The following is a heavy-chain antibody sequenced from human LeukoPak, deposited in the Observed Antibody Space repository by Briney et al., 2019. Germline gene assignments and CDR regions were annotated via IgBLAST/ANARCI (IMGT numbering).Heavy chain of an antibody. CDR2: MNPNSGNT. Sequence: ASMKVSCKASGYTFTSYDINWVRQATGQGLEWMGWMNPNSGNTGYAQKFQGRVTITRNTSISTAYMELSSLRSEDTAVYYCARGLYSSGWYDFDYWGPGTLVTVSS. CDR3: ARGLYSSGWYDFDY. D-gene: IGHD6-19*01. V-gene: IGHV1-8*03. J-gene: IGHJ4*02. CDR1: GYTFTSYD.